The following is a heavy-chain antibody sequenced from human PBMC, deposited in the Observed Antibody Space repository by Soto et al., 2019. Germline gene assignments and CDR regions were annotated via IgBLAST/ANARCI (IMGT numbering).Heavy chain of an antibody. J-gene: IGHJ4*02. Sequence: TLSLTCTVAVGSISSAAYYWSWIRQHPGKGLEWIGYIYYSGSTYYTPSLKSRVTISVDTSKNQFSLKLSSVTAADTAVYYCARTPGYWGQGTLVTVSS. CDR1: VGSISSAAYY. CDR2: IYYSGST. CDR3: ARTPGY. V-gene: IGHV4-31*03.